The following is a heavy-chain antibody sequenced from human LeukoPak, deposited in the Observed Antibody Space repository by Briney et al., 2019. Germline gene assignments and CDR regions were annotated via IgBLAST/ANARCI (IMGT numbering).Heavy chain of an antibody. CDR1: GFTFSSYS. V-gene: IGHV3-21*01. CDR2: ISSSSSYI. Sequence: GSLRLSCAASGFTFSSYSMNWVRQAPGKGLEWVSSISSSSSYIYYADSVKGRFTISRDNAKNSLYLQMNSLRAEDTAVYYCAKGTTGGVTTATPLDYWGQGTLVTVSS. D-gene: IGHD4-11*01. J-gene: IGHJ4*02. CDR3: AKGTTGGVTTATPLDY.